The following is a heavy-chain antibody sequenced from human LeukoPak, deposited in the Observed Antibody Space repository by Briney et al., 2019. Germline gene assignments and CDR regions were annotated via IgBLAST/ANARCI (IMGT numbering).Heavy chain of an antibody. J-gene: IGHJ4*02. V-gene: IGHV3-48*04. CDR2: ISSSSSTI. CDR1: GFTFSSYS. CDR3: AKYKWNYDYFDY. D-gene: IGHD1-7*01. Sequence: GGSLRLSCAASGFTFSSYSMNWVRQAPGKGLEWVSYISSSSSTIYYADSVKGRFTISRDNAKNTLYLQMNSLRVEDTAVYYCAKYKWNYDYFDYWGQGTLVTVSS.